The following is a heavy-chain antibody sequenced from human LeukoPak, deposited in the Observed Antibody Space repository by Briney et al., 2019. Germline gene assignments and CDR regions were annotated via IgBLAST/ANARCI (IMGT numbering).Heavy chain of an antibody. CDR3: ARCRGYSGYDCYFDY. CDR2: ISSSGSTI. Sequence: GGSLRLSCAASGFTFSSYEMNWVRQAPGKGLEWVSYISSSGSTIYYADSVKGRFTISRDNAKNSLYLQMKSVRAEDTAVYYWARCRGYSGYDCYFDYWGQGTLVTVSS. V-gene: IGHV3-48*03. D-gene: IGHD5-12*01. J-gene: IGHJ4*02. CDR1: GFTFSSYE.